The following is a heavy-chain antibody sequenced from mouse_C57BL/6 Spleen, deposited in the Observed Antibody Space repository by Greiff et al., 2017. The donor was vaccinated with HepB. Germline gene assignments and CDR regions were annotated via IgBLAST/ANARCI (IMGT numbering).Heavy chain of an antibody. V-gene: IGHV1-64*01. CDR1: GYTFTSYW. CDR2: IHPNSGST. Sequence: QVQLQQPGAELVKPGASVKLSCKASGYTFTSYWMHWVKQRPGQGLEWIGMIHPNSGSTNYNEKFKSKATVTVDKSSSTAYMQLSSLTSEDSAVYYCARERITTGVGFRYFDYWGQGTTLTVSS. CDR3: ARERITTGVGFRYFDY. J-gene: IGHJ2*01. D-gene: IGHD1-1*01.